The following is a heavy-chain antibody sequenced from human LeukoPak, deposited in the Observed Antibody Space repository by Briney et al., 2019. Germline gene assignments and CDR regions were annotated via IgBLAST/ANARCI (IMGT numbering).Heavy chain of an antibody. CDR3: ARAVAGYNWFDP. CDR2: ISGSGGST. CDR1: GFTFTDYA. D-gene: IGHD6-19*01. Sequence: GGSLRLSCAASGFTFTDYAMTWVRQAPGKGLEWVSAISGSGGSTYYADSVKGRFTISRDNSKNTLYLQMNSLRAEDTAVYYCARAVAGYNWFDPWGQGTLVTVSS. J-gene: IGHJ5*02. V-gene: IGHV3-23*01.